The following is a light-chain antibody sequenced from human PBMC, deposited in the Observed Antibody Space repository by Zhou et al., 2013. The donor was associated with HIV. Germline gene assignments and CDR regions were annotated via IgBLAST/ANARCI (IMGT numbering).Light chain of an antibody. CDR3: QQCDNYSIT. Sequence: DIQMTQSPSSLSASVGDRVTITCQASQDISNYLNWYQQKPGKAPKFLIYDASNLETGVPSRFSGSGSGTDFTFTISSLQPDDFATYYCQQCDNYSITFGQGTRLEIK. CDR2: DAS. V-gene: IGKV1-33*01. J-gene: IGKJ5*01. CDR1: QDISNY.